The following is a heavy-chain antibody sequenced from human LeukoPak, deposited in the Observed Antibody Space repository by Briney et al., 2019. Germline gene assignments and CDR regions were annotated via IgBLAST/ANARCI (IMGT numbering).Heavy chain of an antibody. CDR2: IFYSGST. V-gene: IGHV4-39*06. D-gene: IGHD4-23*01. CDR1: GGSINSGSYH. J-gene: IGHJ5*01. CDR3: ARNHGGWFDS. Sequence: SETLSLTCTVSGGSINSGSYHWGWIRQPPGKGLEWIGIIFYSGSTYYNPTLKSRVTISVDTSKNQFTLKLSSVTAADTAVYYCARNHGGWFDSWGQGTLVTVSS.